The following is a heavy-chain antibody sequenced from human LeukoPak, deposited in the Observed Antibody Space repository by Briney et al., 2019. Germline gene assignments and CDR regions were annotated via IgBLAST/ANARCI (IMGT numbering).Heavy chain of an antibody. CDR3: SRDRPDYGGKLGV. CDR1: AGTFSSYA. Sequence: ASVNVSCKASAGTFSSYAISWVRQAPGQGLEWMGGIIPIFGTANYAQKFQGRVTLTADASTRTPYMYLSGLTSAHTAVFFFSRDRPDYGGKLGVWGKGTTVTVSS. CDR2: IIPIFGTA. V-gene: IGHV1-69*01. J-gene: IGHJ6*04. D-gene: IGHD4-23*01.